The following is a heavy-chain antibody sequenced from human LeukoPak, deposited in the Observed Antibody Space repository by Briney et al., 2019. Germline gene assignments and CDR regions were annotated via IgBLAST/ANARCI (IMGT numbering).Heavy chain of an antibody. V-gene: IGHV5-51*01. Sequence: GESLKISCKGSGYSFTSYWIGWVRQMPGKGLEWMGITYPGDSDTRYSPSFQGQVTISADKSISTAYLQWSSLKASDTAMYYCARRLLYYYDSSGYFDYWGQGTLVTVS. J-gene: IGHJ4*02. CDR2: TYPGDSDT. D-gene: IGHD3-22*01. CDR1: GYSFTSYW. CDR3: ARRLLYYYDSSGYFDY.